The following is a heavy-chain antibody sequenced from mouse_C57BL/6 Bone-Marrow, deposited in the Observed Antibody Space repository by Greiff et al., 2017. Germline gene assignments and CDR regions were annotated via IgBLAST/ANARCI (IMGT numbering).Heavy chain of an antibody. CDR3: ASRKWSNTVVADY. V-gene: IGHV1-26*01. Sequence: VQLQQSGPELVKPGASVKISCKASGYTFTDYDMNWVKKSHGKSLEWMGERNPNNGGTSYNQKFKGKATLTVDKSSSTAYMELRSLTSEDSAVYYGASRKWSNTVVADYWGQGNTRTV. CDR2: RNPNNGGT. J-gene: IGHJ2*01. CDR1: GYTFTDYD. D-gene: IGHD1-1*01.